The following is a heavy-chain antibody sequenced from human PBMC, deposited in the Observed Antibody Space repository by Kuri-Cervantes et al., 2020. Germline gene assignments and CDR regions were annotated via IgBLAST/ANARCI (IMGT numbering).Heavy chain of an antibody. D-gene: IGHD3-10*01. CDR2: IKSKTDGGTT. J-gene: IGHJ4*02. CDR1: GFTFSNAW. CDR3: TREAQYYDY. V-gene: IGHV3-15*01. Sequence: GESLKISCAASGFTFSNAWMSWVRQAPGKGLEWVGRIKSKTDGGTTDYAAPVKGRFTISRDDSKSIAYLQMNSLKTEDTAVYYCTREAQYYDYWGQGTLVTVSS.